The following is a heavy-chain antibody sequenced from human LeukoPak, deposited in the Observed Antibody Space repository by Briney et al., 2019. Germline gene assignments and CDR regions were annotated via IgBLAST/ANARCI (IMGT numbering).Heavy chain of an antibody. J-gene: IGHJ4*02. V-gene: IGHV1-8*01. Sequence: ASVKVSRKASGYTFTSYDINWVRQATGQGLEWMGWMNPNSANRGYAQKFQGRVTMTTDTSISTAYMELSSLRSEDTAVYYCARVKGYYDSSGYYLYYFDYWGQGTLVTVSS. CDR2: MNPNSANR. CDR1: GYTFTSYD. D-gene: IGHD3-22*01. CDR3: ARVKGYYDSSGYYLYYFDY.